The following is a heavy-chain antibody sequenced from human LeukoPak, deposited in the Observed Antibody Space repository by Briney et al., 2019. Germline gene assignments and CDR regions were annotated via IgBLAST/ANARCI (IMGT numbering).Heavy chain of an antibody. CDR3: ARDSYYYDNAFDI. CDR2: IYYSGST. J-gene: IGHJ3*02. Sequence: SETLALICTVSGGSISSYYWSWIRQPPGKGLEWIGYIYYSGSTNYNPSLKSRVTISVDTSKNQFSLKLSSVTAADTAVYYCARDSYYYDNAFDIWRQGTIVTVSS. V-gene: IGHV4-59*01. CDR1: GGSISSYY. D-gene: IGHD3-22*01.